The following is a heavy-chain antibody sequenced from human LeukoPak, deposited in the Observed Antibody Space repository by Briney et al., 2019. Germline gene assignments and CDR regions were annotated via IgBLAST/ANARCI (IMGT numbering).Heavy chain of an antibody. CDR2: IYSSGNT. CDR3: ARLIAVTSGYCDY. CDR1: GGSISSYY. D-gene: IGHD6-19*01. J-gene: IGHJ4*02. Sequence: SETLSLTCTVSGGSISSYYWSWIRQPAGKGLEWIGRIYSSGNTNHNPSLKSRVTMSIDTSKTQFSLNLSSVTAADTAVYYCARLIAVTSGYCDYWGQGSPVTVSS. V-gene: IGHV4-4*07.